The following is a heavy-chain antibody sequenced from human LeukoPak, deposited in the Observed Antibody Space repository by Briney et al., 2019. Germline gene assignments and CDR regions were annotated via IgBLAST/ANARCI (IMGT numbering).Heavy chain of an antibody. D-gene: IGHD4-11*01. J-gene: IGHJ6*03. CDR1: GFSVTSNY. Sequence: GGSLRLSCAASGFSVTSNYMSWVRQAPGKGLEWVAVIYSGGITSYADSVKGRFTISRDTSKNTVYLQMNSLRAEDTAMYYCARGTVTSGADYMDVWGKGTTVTISS. CDR3: ARGTVTSGADYMDV. V-gene: IGHV3-66*01. CDR2: IYSGGIT.